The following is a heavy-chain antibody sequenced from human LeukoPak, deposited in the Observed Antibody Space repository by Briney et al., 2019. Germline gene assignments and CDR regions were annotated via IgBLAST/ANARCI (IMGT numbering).Heavy chain of an antibody. D-gene: IGHD2-15*01. V-gene: IGHV3-21*01. CDR3: ARGGFHGMDV. Sequence: KPGGSLRLSCAVSGFSIRSSWMSWVRQAPGKGLEWVSSISSSSSYIYYADSVKGRFTISRDNAKNSLYLQMNSLRAEDTAVYYCARGGFHGMDVWGQGTTVTVSS. CDR1: GFSIRSSW. CDR2: ISSSSSYI. J-gene: IGHJ6*02.